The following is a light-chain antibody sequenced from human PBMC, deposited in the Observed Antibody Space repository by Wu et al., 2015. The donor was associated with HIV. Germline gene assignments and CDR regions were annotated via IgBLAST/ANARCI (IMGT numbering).Light chain of an antibody. J-gene: IGKJ1*01. Sequence: EIVLTQSPATLSLSPGERATLSCRASQSVSSYLAWYQQKPGQAPRLLIYDASNRATGIPARFSGSGSGTDFTLTISRLEPEDFAVYYCQQDGGSPHTFGQGTKVEIK. CDR2: DAS. CDR1: QSVSSY. V-gene: IGKV3-11*01. CDR3: QQDGGSPHT.